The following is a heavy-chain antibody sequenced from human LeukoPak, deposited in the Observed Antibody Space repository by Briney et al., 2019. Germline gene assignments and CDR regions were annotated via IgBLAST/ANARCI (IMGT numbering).Heavy chain of an antibody. CDR2: IKQDGSEK. V-gene: IGHV3-7*02. Sequence: GGSLRLSCAASGFTFSTYWMSWVRQAPGKGLEWVANIKQDGSEKYYVDSVKGRFTISRDNAENSLYLQMNSLRAEDTAVYYCARVRGRCSGDSCYSDYWGQGTLVTVSS. D-gene: IGHD2-15*01. J-gene: IGHJ4*02. CDR1: GFTFSTYW. CDR3: ARVRGRCSGDSCYSDY.